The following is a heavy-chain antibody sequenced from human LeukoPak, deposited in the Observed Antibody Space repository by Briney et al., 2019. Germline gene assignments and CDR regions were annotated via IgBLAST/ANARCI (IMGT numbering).Heavy chain of an antibody. D-gene: IGHD3-10*01. CDR3: AKDNYYGSGSYYNVEYYFDY. CDR1: GFTFSSYA. J-gene: IGHJ4*02. CDR2: IRYDGSNK. Sequence: PGGSLRLSCAASGFTFSSYAMNWVRQAPGKGLEWVAFIRYDGSNKYYADSVKGRFTISRDNSKNTLYLQMNSLRAEDTAVYYCAKDNYYGSGSYYNVEYYFDYWGQGTLVTVSS. V-gene: IGHV3-30*02.